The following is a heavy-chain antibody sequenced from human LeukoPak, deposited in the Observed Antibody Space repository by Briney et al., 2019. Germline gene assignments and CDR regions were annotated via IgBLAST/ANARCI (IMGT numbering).Heavy chain of an antibody. Sequence: GGSLRLSCTGSGFTFGDFAMSWVRQAPGKGLEWVSAISGSGGSTYYADSVKGRFTISRDNSKNTLYLQMNSLRAEDTAVYYCAKDRRWEPNWFDPWGQGTLVTVSS. D-gene: IGHD1-26*01. CDR1: GFTFGDFA. CDR3: AKDRRWEPNWFDP. V-gene: IGHV3-23*01. CDR2: ISGSGGST. J-gene: IGHJ5*02.